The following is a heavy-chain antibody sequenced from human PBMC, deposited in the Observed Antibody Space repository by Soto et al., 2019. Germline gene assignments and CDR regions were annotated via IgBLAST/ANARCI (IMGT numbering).Heavy chain of an antibody. Sequence: PGESLKISCNGSGYSFAVYWITWVRQKPGKGLEWMGRIDPSDSQTYYSPSFRGHVTISVTKSITTVFLQWSSLRASDTAMYYCARQIYDSDTGPNFQYYFDSWGQGTPATVSS. J-gene: IGHJ4*02. V-gene: IGHV5-10-1*01. CDR2: IDPSDSQT. D-gene: IGHD3-22*01. CDR3: ARQIYDSDTGPNFQYYFDS. CDR1: GYSFAVYW.